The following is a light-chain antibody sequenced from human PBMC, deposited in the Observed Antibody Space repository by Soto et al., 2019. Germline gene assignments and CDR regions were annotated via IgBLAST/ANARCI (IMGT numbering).Light chain of an antibody. CDR1: NIGSKN. CDR2: RDD. CDR3: QVWDSSTAVV. V-gene: IGLV3-9*01. J-gene: IGLJ2*01. Sequence: SSELTQPLSVSVALGQTARITCKGNNIGSKNAHWYQQKPGQAPVLVISRDDNRPSGIPERFSGSNSGNTATLTISRAQVGDEADYYCQVWDSSTAVVFGGGTKLTVL.